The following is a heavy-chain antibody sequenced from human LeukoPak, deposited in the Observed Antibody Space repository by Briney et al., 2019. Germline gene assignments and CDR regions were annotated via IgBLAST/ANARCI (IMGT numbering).Heavy chain of an antibody. Sequence: ASVKVSCKASGYTFTSYDINWVRQATRQGLEWMGWMISNSGNTGYAQKFQGRVTMTRNTSISTAYMELSSLRSEDTAVYYCARGRKDLITMVRGVKRGYYFDYWGQGTLVTVSS. J-gene: IGHJ4*02. CDR2: MISNSGNT. CDR1: GYTFTSYD. CDR3: ARGRKDLITMVRGVKRGYYFDY. V-gene: IGHV1-8*01. D-gene: IGHD3-10*01.